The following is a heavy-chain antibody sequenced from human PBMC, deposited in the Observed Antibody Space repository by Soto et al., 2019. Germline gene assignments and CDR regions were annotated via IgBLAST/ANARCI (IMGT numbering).Heavy chain of an antibody. D-gene: IGHD1-7*01. CDR3: VRRVSGNYDD. V-gene: IGHV3-64*01. J-gene: IGHJ4*02. Sequence: EVQLAESGGGMVQPGGPLRLSCVASGFTFSSYDMHWVRQAPGKGLEYVSSISSNGGTTYYGNSVKGRFTISRDNSKNTLYLQMGSLRAEDMAVYYCVRRVSGNYDDWGQGTLVTGSS. CDR1: GFTFSSYD. CDR2: ISSNGGTT.